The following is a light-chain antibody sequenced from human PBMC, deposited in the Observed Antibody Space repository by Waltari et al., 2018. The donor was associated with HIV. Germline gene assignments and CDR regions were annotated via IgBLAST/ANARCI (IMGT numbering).Light chain of an antibody. CDR3: SSYTSSSTLVV. Sequence: QSALTQPASVSGSPGQSITISCTGTSSDVGGSNYVSWYQPHPGKAPKLMIYEVSNRPSGVSNRFSGSKSGNTASLTISGLQAEDEADYYCSSYTSSSTLVVFGGGTKLTVL. V-gene: IGLV2-14*01. CDR1: SSDVGGSNY. CDR2: EVS. J-gene: IGLJ2*01.